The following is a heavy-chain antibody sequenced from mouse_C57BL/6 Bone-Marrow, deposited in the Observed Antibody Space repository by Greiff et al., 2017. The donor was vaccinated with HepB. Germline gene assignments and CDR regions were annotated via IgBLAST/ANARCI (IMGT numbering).Heavy chain of an antibody. Sequence: EVKLMESGGGLVKPGGSLKLSCAASGFTFSSYTMSWVRQTPEKRLEWVATISGGGGNTYYPDSVKGRFTISRDNAKNTLYLQMSSLRSEDTALYYCARHDPPWFAYWGQGTLVTVSA. J-gene: IGHJ3*01. CDR3: ARHDPPWFAY. CDR1: GFTFSSYT. CDR2: ISGGGGNT. V-gene: IGHV5-9*01.